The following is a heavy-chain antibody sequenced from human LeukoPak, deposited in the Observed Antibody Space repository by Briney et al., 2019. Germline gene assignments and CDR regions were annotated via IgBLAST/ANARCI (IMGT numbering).Heavy chain of an antibody. J-gene: IGHJ6*03. CDR2: IYYSGST. Sequence: SETLSLTCTVSGGSISSYYWSWIRQPPGKGLEWIGYIYYSGSTNYNPSLKSRVTISVDTSKNQFSLKLSSVTAADTAVYYCARVVRYYYDSSGYESYYYYYMDVWGKGTTVTISS. CDR3: ARVVRYYYDSSGYESYYYYYMDV. D-gene: IGHD3-22*01. CDR1: GGSISSYY. V-gene: IGHV4-59*01.